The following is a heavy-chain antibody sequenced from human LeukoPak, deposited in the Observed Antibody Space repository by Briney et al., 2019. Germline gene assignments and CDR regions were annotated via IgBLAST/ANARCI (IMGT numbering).Heavy chain of an antibody. J-gene: IGHJ4*02. D-gene: IGHD3-3*01. CDR2: ISYDGSNK. Sequence: QPGGSLRLSCVASGFTFSSFGMYWVRQAPGKGLEWVAVISYDGSNKYYADSVKGRFTISRDNSKNTLYLQMNSLRAEDTAVYYCAKEGGTYYDFWSGYYTRLEDRPPDYWGQGTLVTVSS. CDR3: AKEGGTYYDFWSGYYTRLEDRPPDY. CDR1: GFTFSSFG. V-gene: IGHV3-30*18.